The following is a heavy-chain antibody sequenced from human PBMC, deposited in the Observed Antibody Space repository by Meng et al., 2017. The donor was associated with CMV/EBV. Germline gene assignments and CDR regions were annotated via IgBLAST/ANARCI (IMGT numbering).Heavy chain of an antibody. CDR3: ATLTEEIGY. D-gene: IGHD1-14*01. CDR2: INPNSGGT. CDR1: GYDFDTYA. J-gene: IGHJ4*02. V-gene: IGHV1-2*02. Sequence: ASVKVSCKASGYDFDTYAMTWVRQAPGQGLEWMGWINPNSGGTNYAQKFQGRVTMTRDTSISTAYMELSRLRSDDTAVYYCATLTEEIGYWGQGTLVTVSS.